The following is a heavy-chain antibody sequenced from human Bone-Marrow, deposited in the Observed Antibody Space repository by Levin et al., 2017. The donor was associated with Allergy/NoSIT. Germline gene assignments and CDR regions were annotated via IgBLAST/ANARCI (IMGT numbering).Heavy chain of an antibody. J-gene: IGHJ4*02. CDR1: GFTFSSYW. CDR2: IKDDGSDK. Sequence: PGESLKISCAASGFTFSSYWMSWVRQAPGKGLEWVANIKDDGSDKYYVDSVKGRFTISRDNAKNSLYLQMNSLRAEDTAVYYCAREPRRFSYGHWGQGTLVTVSS. D-gene: IGHD5-18*01. V-gene: IGHV3-7*01. CDR3: AREPRRFSYGH.